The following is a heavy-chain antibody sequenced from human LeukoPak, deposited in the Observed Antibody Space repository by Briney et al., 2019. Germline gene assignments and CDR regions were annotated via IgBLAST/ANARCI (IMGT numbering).Heavy chain of an antibody. D-gene: IGHD3-3*01. Sequence: SETLSLTCAVYGGSFSGYYWSWIRQPPGKGLEWIGEINHSGSTNYNPSLKSRVTISVDTSKNQFSLKLSSVTAADTAVYYCARGLAITIFGVFRRDNWFDPWGQGTLVTVSS. CDR3: ARGLAITIFGVFRRDNWFDP. CDR1: GGSFSGYY. CDR2: INHSGST. J-gene: IGHJ5*02. V-gene: IGHV4-34*01.